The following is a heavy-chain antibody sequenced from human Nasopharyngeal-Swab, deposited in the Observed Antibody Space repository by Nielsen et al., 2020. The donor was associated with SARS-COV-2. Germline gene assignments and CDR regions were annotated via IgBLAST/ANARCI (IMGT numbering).Heavy chain of an antibody. J-gene: IGHJ4*02. CDR3: ARGSQGTRWS. CDR1: GDSVSSNTTA. D-gene: IGHD2-15*01. CDR2: TWYRSKWHY. Sequence: SQTLSLTCAISGDSVSSNTTAWSWIRQSPSRGLEWLGRTWYRSKWHYDYAESVKSRITINPDTTKNQFYLQLNSVTPEETAVYYCARGSQGTRWSGGQGTLVTVSS. V-gene: IGHV6-1*01.